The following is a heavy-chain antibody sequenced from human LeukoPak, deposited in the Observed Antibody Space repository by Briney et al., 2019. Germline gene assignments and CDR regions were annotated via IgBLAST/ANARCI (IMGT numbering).Heavy chain of an antibody. CDR2: IHTSSGAT. Sequence: GGSLRLSCTASGFTFSNYEMNWVRQSPGKGLEWVSYIHTSSGATSYADSVKGRFTISRDNAKNSLYLQMNNLRAEDTAVYYCAKDLCFGDYSWGQGTLVTVSS. CDR3: AKDLCFGDYS. J-gene: IGHJ4*02. D-gene: IGHD3-10*01. V-gene: IGHV3-48*03. CDR1: GFTFSNYE.